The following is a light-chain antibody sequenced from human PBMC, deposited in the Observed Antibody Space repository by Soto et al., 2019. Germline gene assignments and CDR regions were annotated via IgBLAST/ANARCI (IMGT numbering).Light chain of an antibody. CDR3: ATWDDSLSAWV. J-gene: IGLJ3*02. Sequence: QSVLTQPPSASGTPGQRVTISCSGSSSNIGSNYVYWYHQLPGTAPKLLIYNSNQRPSGVPDRFSGSKSGTSASLAISGLRSEDEADYYCATWDDSLSAWVFGGGTQLTVL. CDR1: SSNIGSNY. CDR2: NSN. V-gene: IGLV1-47*02.